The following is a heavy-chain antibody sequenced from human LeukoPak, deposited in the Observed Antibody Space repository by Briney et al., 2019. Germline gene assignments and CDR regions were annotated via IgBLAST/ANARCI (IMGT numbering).Heavy chain of an antibody. D-gene: IGHD5-12*01. V-gene: IGHV4-59*01. CDR1: GGSISSYY. CDR2: IYYSGST. Sequence: SETLSLTCSVSGGSISSYYWSWIRQPPGKGLEWIGYIYYSGSTNYNPSLKSRVTISVDTSKNQFSLKLSSVTAADTAMYYCARVSGYDWESFYDYWGQGSLVTVSS. CDR3: ARVSGYDWESFYDY. J-gene: IGHJ4*02.